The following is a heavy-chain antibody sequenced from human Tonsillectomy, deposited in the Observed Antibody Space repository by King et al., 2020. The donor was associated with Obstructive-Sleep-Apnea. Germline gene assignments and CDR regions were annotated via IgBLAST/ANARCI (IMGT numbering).Heavy chain of an antibody. J-gene: IGHJ6*02. CDR2: IHSSGRT. CDR1: GDSINNYY. Sequence: QLQESGPGLVKPSETLSLTCTVSGDSINNYYWSWIRQPPGKGLEWIGHIHSSGRTNYNPSLKSRVTISVDTSKSPFSLKLSSVIAADTAVYFCARLPDFDWVYGMDVWGQGTTVTVSS. D-gene: IGHD3-9*01. V-gene: IGHV4-59*12. CDR3: ARLPDFDWVYGMDV.